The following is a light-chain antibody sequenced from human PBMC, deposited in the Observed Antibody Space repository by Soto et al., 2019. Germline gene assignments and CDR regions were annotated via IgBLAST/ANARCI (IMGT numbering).Light chain of an antibody. Sequence: QSALTQPASVSGSPGQSITISCTGSSSDIGDYKYVSWYKHHPGKAPKLMIYYVSNRPSGVSNRFSGSKSGNTASLTISGLQAEDEADYYCSSYTSTNFVIFGGGTKLTVL. CDR1: SSDIGDYKY. CDR2: YVS. J-gene: IGLJ2*01. CDR3: SSYTSTNFVI. V-gene: IGLV2-14*03.